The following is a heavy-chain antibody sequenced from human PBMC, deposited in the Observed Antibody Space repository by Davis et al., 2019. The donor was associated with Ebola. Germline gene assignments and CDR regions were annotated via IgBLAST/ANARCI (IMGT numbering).Heavy chain of an antibody. J-gene: IGHJ4*02. CDR3: ARDQSSATVTGYFDY. CDR1: GYTLTSYY. D-gene: IGHD4-17*01. Sequence: ASVKVSCKASGYTLTSYYMHWVRQAPGQGLEWMGIINPSGGSTSYAQKFQGRVTMTRDTSTSTVYMELSSLRSEDTAVYYCARDQSSATVTGYFDYWGQGTLVTVSS. CDR2: INPSGGST. V-gene: IGHV1-46*01.